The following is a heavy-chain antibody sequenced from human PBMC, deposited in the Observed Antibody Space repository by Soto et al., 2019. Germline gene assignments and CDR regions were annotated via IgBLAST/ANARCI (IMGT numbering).Heavy chain of an antibody. CDR2: ISGSGSTI. CDR3: ARLGRGTSKPKLPFYYDILYV. V-gene: IGHV3-11*01. Sequence: GGSLRLSCVTSGFTFSDYYMNWIRQAPGKGLEWVSYISGSGSTIYYADSVKGRFTISRDSAKNSLYLQMNRLRAEDAAVYYCARLGRGTSKPKLPFYYDILYVCGQETQVTVSS. J-gene: IGHJ6*02. D-gene: IGHD3-16*01. CDR1: GFTFSDYY.